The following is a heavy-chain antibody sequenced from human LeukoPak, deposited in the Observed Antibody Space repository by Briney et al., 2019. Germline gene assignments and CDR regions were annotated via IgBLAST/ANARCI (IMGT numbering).Heavy chain of an antibody. CDR1: GFTFSSYA. CDR3: AKGRGEYYHYGMDV. Sequence: PGGSLRLSCAASGFTFSSYAMSWVRQAPGKGLEWVSDISGSGGYTYYADSVKGRFTISRDNSKNTLYLQMNGLRVEDTAEYHCAKGRGEYYHYGMDVWGQGTTVTVSS. J-gene: IGHJ6*02. D-gene: IGHD5-24*01. CDR2: ISGSGGYT. V-gene: IGHV3-23*01.